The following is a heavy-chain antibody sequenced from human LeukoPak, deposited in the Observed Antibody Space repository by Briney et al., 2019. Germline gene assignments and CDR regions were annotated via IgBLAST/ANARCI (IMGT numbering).Heavy chain of an antibody. CDR2: INPNSGGT. D-gene: IGHD4-23*01. V-gene: IGHV1-2*02. CDR1: GYTFTGYY. J-gene: IGHJ4*02. CDR3: ARDYGGNSGIDY. Sequence: VASVKVSCKASGYTFTGYYMHWVRQAPGQGLEWMGWINPNSGGTNYAQKFQGRVTMTRDTSISTAYMELSRLRSDDTAVYYCARDYGGNSGIDYWGQGTLVTVSS.